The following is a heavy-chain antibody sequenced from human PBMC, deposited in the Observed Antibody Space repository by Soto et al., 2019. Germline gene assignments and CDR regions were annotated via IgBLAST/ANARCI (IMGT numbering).Heavy chain of an antibody. CDR3: ARLRYSSSCGVCRPFHY. CDR1: GFTFSDYY. V-gene: IGHV3-11*05. CDR2: ISGSSSNT. J-gene: IGHJ4*02. D-gene: IGHD6-13*01. Sequence: QVQLVESGGGLVKPGGSLRLSCAASGFTFSDYYMTWIRQGPGKGLEWVSYISGSSSNTNYADSVKGRFTIFRDNAKNSLYLQMNSLRAEDTAVYYCARLRYSSSCGVCRPFHYWGQGTLVTVSS.